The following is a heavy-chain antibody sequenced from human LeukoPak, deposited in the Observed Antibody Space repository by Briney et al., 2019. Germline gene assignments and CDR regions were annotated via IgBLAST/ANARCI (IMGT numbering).Heavy chain of an antibody. CDR3: ARVAYYGSGSSCFDH. CDR2: ISAYNGNT. V-gene: IGHV1-18*04. J-gene: IGHJ5*02. Sequence: ASVKVSCKASGYTFTSYGISWVRQAPGQGLEWMGWISAYNGNTNYAQKLQGRVTMTTDTSTGTAYMELRSLRSDDTAVYYCARVAYYGSGSSCFDHWGQGTLVTVSS. D-gene: IGHD3-10*01. CDR1: GYTFTSYG.